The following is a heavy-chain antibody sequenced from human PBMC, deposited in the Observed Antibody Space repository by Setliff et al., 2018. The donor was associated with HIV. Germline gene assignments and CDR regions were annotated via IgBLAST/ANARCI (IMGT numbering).Heavy chain of an antibody. CDR1: SGSISSSSYY. V-gene: IGHV4-39*07. CDR2: IYYSGST. Sequence: SETLSLTCTVSSGSISSSSYYWGWIRQPPGKGLEWIGSIYYSGSTYYNPSLKSRVTISIDTSKNQFSLKLSSVTAADTAMYYCARDLGIPRSIDYWGQGALVTVSS. CDR3: ARDLGIPRSIDY. J-gene: IGHJ4*02. D-gene: IGHD1-1*01.